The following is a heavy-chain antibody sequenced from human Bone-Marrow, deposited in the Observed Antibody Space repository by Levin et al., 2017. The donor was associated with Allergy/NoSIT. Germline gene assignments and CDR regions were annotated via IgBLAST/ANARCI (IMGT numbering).Heavy chain of an antibody. CDR1: GFTFSSYE. Sequence: GGSLRLSCAASGFTFSSYEMNWVRQAPGKGLEWVSYISSSGSTIYYADSVKGRFTISRDNAKNSLYLQMNSLRAEDTAVYYCAREGHGRGYSPYMDVWGKGTTVTVSS. J-gene: IGHJ6*03. CDR3: AREGHGRGYSPYMDV. D-gene: IGHD5-18*01. V-gene: IGHV3-48*03. CDR2: ISSSGSTI.